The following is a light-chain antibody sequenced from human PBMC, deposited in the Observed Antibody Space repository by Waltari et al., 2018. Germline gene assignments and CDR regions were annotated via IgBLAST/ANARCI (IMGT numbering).Light chain of an antibody. CDR3: SSYTSSSALV. CDR2: DFS. Sequence: QSALTQPASVSGSPGRSITISCTGTSSDVGGYNYVPWYQQHPGKAPKVMIYDFSKRPSGVSSRFSGSKSGNTASLTISGLQTEDEADYYCSSYTSSSALVFGGGTKLTVL. V-gene: IGLV2-14*01. CDR1: SSDVGGYNY. J-gene: IGLJ2*01.